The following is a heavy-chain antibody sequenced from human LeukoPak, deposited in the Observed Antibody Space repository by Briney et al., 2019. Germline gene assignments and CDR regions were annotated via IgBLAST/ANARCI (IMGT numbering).Heavy chain of an antibody. CDR1: GFTFSSDA. CDR2: ISSSSSYI. J-gene: IGHJ4*02. CDR3: ARDAYDSSGYCPY. Sequence: GGSLRLSCAASGFTFSSDAMSWVRRAPGKGLEWVSSISSSSSYIYYADSVKGRFTISRDNAKNSLYLQMNSLRAEDTAVYYCARDAYDSSGYCPYWGQGTLVTVSS. V-gene: IGHV3-21*01. D-gene: IGHD3-22*01.